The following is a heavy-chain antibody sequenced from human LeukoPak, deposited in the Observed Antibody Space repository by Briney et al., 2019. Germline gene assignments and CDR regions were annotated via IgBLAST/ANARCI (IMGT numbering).Heavy chain of an antibody. V-gene: IGHV1-46*01. D-gene: IGHD6-19*01. CDR1: GYTFTNNY. CDR3: ARDAPYSSGWYFDY. CDR2: IYPRDGST. J-gene: IGHJ4*02. Sequence: ASVKVSCKASGYTFTNNYIHWVRQAPGQGLEWMGMIYPRDGSTSYAQKFQGRVTITRDTSASTAYMELSSLRSEDTAVYYCARDAPYSSGWYFDYWGQGTLVTVSS.